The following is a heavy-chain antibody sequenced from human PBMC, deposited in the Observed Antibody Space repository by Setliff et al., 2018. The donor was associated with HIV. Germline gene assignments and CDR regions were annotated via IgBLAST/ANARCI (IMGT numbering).Heavy chain of an antibody. J-gene: IGHJ5*02. D-gene: IGHD3-22*01. CDR2: MNPSGGRT. Sequence: ASVKVSCKASGYTFTSYYIHWVRQAPGQGLEWMGVMNPSGGRTTYAQKFQGRLTMTRDMSTSTVYMELNSLRSEDTAMYYCARVGYDDTSGFYHEGDWFDPWG. CDR3: ARVGYDDTSGFYHEGDWFDP. CDR1: GYTFTSYY. V-gene: IGHV1-46*01.